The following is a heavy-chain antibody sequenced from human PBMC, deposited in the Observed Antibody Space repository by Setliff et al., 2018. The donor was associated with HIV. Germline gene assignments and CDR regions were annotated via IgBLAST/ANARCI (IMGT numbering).Heavy chain of an antibody. J-gene: IGHJ4*02. CDR1: GGSISSSSYY. Sequence: PSETLSLTCTVSGGSISSSSYYWGWIRQPPGKGLEWIGSMYYSGSAYHKSSLRGRVIIYVDTSKSQFSLKLSSVTAADTALYYCARRLLRGVRGPPCFDYWGQGTLVTVSS. CDR3: ARRLLRGVRGPPCFDY. D-gene: IGHD3-10*01. V-gene: IGHV4-39*01. CDR2: MYYSGSA.